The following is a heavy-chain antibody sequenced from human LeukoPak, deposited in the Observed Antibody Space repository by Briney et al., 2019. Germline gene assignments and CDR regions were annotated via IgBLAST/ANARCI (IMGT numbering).Heavy chain of an antibody. CDR2: ISSSGSTI. J-gene: IGHJ4*02. CDR3: GRGGKVEQLVLAR. CDR1: EFSVGSNY. D-gene: IGHD6-13*01. V-gene: IGHV3-48*04. Sequence: GGSLRLSCAASEFSVGSNYMTWVRQAPGKGLEWVSYISSSGSTIYYADSVKGRFTISRDNAKNTLYLQMNSLRAEDTAVYYCGRGGKVEQLVLARWGQGSLVTVSS.